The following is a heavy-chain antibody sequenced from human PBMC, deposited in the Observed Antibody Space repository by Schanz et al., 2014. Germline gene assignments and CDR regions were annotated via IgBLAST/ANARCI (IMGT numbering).Heavy chain of an antibody. CDR2: INTDSGDT. CDR3: ARGIFVYGAHNFLCY. CDR1: EYRLTSSS. J-gene: IGHJ4*02. D-gene: IGHD3-3*01. V-gene: IGHV1-3*04. Sequence: QVHHVQSGAEVKMPGASVKVSCKASEYRLTSSSMHWVRQAPGRRLEWMGRINTDSGDTKYSQNFKGRVTTTRDTSASTAYMEVSSLSAEDTAVYSCARGIFVYGAHNFLCYWGQGTLVTVSS.